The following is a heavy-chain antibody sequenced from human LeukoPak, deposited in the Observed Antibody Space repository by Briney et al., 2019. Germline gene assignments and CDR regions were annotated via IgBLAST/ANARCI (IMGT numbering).Heavy chain of an antibody. CDR3: AKFLTGQYDAFDI. Sequence: GGSLRLSCAASGFTFSNFYMSWIRQAPGKGLEWVSFISSASTYTNSVDSVKGRFTVSRDNAKNSLFLQMNSLRAEDTAVYYCAKFLTGQYDAFDIWGQGTMVTVSA. CDR2: ISSASTYT. D-gene: IGHD3-9*01. J-gene: IGHJ3*02. CDR1: GFTFSNFY. V-gene: IGHV3-11*03.